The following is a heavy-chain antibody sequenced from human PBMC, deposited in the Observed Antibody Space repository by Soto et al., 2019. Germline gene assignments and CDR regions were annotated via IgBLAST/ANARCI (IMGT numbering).Heavy chain of an antibody. V-gene: IGHV3-11*01. CDR2: ISSSGSTI. CDR1: GFTFSDYY. CDR3: ASLYYDYIWGSYRVPYYFDY. D-gene: IGHD3-16*02. J-gene: IGHJ4*02. Sequence: QVQLVESGGGLVKPGGSLRLSCAASGFTFSDYYMSWIRQAPGKGLEWVSYISSSGSTIYYADSVKGRFTISRDNAKNSLYLQMNSLRAEDTAVYYSASLYYDYIWGSYRVPYYFDYWGQGTLVTVSS.